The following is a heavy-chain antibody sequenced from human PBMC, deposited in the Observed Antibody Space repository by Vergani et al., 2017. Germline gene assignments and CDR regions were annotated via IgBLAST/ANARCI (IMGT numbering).Heavy chain of an antibody. Sequence: QVQLVESGGGVVQPGTSLTLSCEASGFKFSQFGMHWVRQGPGKGLEWVASIRSDESRRYYGDSMEGPFTISRDNSKNTLYLQMKSLRPEDTAVYYCAREGLXLRYFDWLSPFDYWGQGTLVTVSS. J-gene: IGHJ4*02. V-gene: IGHV3-30*02. CDR3: AREGLXLRYFDWLSPFDY. CDR1: GFKFSQFG. CDR2: IRSDESRR. D-gene: IGHD3-9*01.